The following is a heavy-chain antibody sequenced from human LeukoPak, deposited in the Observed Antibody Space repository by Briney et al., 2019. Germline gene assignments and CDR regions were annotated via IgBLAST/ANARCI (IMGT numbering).Heavy chain of an antibody. Sequence: ASVKVSCKASGYTFTGYYMHWVRQAPGQGLEWMGWINPNSGGTNYAQKFQGRVTMTRDTSISTAYMELSSLRSDDTAVYYCAKNPVRGVIIGGYGGQGTLVTVSS. J-gene: IGHJ4*02. CDR3: AKNPVRGVIIGGY. D-gene: IGHD3-10*01. CDR1: GYTFTGYY. V-gene: IGHV1-2*02. CDR2: INPNSGGT.